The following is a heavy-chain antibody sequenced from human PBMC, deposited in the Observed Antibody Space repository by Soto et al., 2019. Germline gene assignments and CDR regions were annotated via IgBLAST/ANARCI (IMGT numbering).Heavy chain of an antibody. CDR1: GGSISSSSYY. CDR3: ARHDCSGGSCYSITGTFDY. V-gene: IGHV4-39*01. CDR2: IYYSGST. J-gene: IGHJ4*02. Sequence: PSETLSLTCTVSGGSISSSSYYWGWIRQPPGKGLEWIGSIYYSGSTYYNPSLKSRVTISVDTSKNQFFLKLSSVTAADTAVYYCARHDCSGGSCYSITGTFDYWGQGTLVTVSS. D-gene: IGHD2-15*01.